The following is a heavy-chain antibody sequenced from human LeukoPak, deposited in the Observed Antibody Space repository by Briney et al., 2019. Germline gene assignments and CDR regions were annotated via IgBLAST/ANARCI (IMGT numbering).Heavy chain of an antibody. J-gene: IGHJ6*02. V-gene: IGHV4-30-4*01. Sequence: PSETLSLTCTVSGGSISSGDYYWSWIRQPPGKGLEWIVYIYYSGSTYYNPSLKSRVTISVDTSKNQFALKLSSVTAADTAVYYCARDIAAAHYGMDVWGQGTTVTVSS. CDR1: GGSISSGDYY. CDR3: ARDIAAAHYGMDV. D-gene: IGHD6-13*01. CDR2: IYYSGST.